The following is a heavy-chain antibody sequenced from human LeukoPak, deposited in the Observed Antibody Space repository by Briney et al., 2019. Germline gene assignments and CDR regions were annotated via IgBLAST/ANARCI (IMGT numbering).Heavy chain of an antibody. CDR1: GGSISSSNYY. J-gene: IGHJ6*03. V-gene: IGHV4-39*07. D-gene: IGHD5-24*01. CDR3: ARDGYNSSPARRYYYYYMDV. Sequence: PSETLSLTCTVSGGSISSSNYYWGWIRQPPGKGLEWIASIYYTGSTYYNPSLQSRVTISVDTSKNQFSLKLSSVTAADTAVYYCARDGYNSSPARRYYYYYMDVWGKGTTVTVSS. CDR2: IYYTGST.